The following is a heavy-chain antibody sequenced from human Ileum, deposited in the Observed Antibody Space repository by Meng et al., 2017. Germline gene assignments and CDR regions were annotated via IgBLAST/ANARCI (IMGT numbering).Heavy chain of an antibody. J-gene: IGHJ4*02. CDR2: IYQSGST. Sequence: QWQLQESGPGLVKPSRTPSLTCAGSGDSISSSGWWSWVRQPPGKGLEWIGQIYQSGSTNYNPSLKSRVTISIDRSENQLSLKLSSVTAADTAVYYCARHIVGPTPGMEYWGQGTLVTVSS. V-gene: IGHV4-4*02. CDR1: GDSISSSGW. CDR3: ARHIVGPTPGMEY. D-gene: IGHD1-26*01.